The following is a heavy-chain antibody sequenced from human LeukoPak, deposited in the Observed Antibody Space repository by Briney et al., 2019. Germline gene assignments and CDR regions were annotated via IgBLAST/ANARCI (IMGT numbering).Heavy chain of an antibody. J-gene: IGHJ4*02. CDR3: ARAGGYSGSYYEFDY. V-gene: IGHV4-38-2*01. Sequence: PSETLSLTCVVSGYSINSGYYWGWIRQPPGKGLEWIGSISHSGSTYYNPSLKSRVTISVDTSKNQFSLKLSSVTAADTAVYYCARAGGYSGSYYEFDYWGQGALVTVSS. CDR1: GYSINSGYY. CDR2: ISHSGST. D-gene: IGHD1-26*01.